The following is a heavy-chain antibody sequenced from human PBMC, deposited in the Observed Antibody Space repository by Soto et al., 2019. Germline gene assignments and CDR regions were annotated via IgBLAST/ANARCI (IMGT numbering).Heavy chain of an antibody. J-gene: IGHJ4*02. Sequence: GWSLRLSCASSVFTFSSYAMNWVRQAPGKGLEWVSSVSANGRNTYYADSVKGRFTVSRDKSKNALFLQLDSLRVEDTAIYYCAKDLSSLGWLALGAPFDSWGPGTLVTVSS. V-gene: IGHV3-23*01. CDR3: AKDLSSLGWLALGAPFDS. CDR2: VSANGRNT. D-gene: IGHD3-22*01. CDR1: VFTFSSYA.